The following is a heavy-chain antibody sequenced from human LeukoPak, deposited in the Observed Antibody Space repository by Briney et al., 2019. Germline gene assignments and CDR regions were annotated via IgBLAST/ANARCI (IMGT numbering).Heavy chain of an antibody. J-gene: IGHJ1*01. V-gene: IGHV3-74*01. CDR2: IKSDGRT. Sequence: GGSLRLSCAAALFTFINYWMHWVRQAPGKGVVWVSRIKSDGRTNYADSVKGRFTISRDNAKNTVSLQMNSLRAEDPGVYYCARAPSEIGGYYPEYFRHWGQGTLVTVSS. CDR1: LFTFINYW. CDR3: ARAPSEIGGYYPEYFRH. D-gene: IGHD3-22*01.